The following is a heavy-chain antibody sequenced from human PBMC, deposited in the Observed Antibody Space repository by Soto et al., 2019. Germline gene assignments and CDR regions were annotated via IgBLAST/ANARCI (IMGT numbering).Heavy chain of an antibody. CDR3: ARGDYHDSSGPFSDAFDI. V-gene: IGHV3-7*04. CDR1: GFTFSSYW. Sequence: GGSLRLSCAASGFTFSSYWMSWVRQTPGKGLEWVANIKQDGSEKWYVDSVKGRFTISRDNAKKSLYLQMNSLRVEDTAVYYCARGDYHDSSGPFSDAFDIWGQGTTVTV. D-gene: IGHD3-22*01. CDR2: IKQDGSEK. J-gene: IGHJ3*02.